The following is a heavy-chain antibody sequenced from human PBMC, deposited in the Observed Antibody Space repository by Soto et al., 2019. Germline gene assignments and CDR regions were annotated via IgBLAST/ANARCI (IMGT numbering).Heavy chain of an antibody. Sequence: ASVKVSCKASGYTFSSYGISWVRQAPGQGLEWMGWISTYSDNTNYAERFQGRVTMTTDTSTGTAYMELRSLRSDDTAVYYCARNGNWFDPWGQGTLVTVSS. J-gene: IGHJ5*02. V-gene: IGHV1-18*01. CDR1: GYTFSSYG. CDR3: ARNGNWFDP. CDR2: ISTYSDNT. D-gene: IGHD2-8*01.